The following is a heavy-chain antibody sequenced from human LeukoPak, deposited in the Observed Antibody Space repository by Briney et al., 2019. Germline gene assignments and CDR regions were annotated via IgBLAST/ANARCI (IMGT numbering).Heavy chain of an antibody. J-gene: IGHJ3*02. CDR3: ARDIGCSGGSCYRNDAFDI. CDR1: GYTFTSYG. CDR2: ISAYNGNT. V-gene: IGHV1-18*01. Sequence: ASVKVSCTASGYTFTSYGISWVRQAPGQGLEWMGWISAYNGNTNYAQKLQGRVTMTTDTSTSTACMELSSLRSEDTAVYYCARDIGCSGGSCYRNDAFDIWGQGTMVTVSS. D-gene: IGHD2-15*01.